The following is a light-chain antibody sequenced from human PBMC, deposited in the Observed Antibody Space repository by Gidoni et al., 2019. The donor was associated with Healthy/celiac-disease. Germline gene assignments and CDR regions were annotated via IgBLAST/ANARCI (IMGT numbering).Light chain of an antibody. J-gene: IGKJ4*01. CDR1: QSVSSY. CDR2: DAS. CDR3: QQRSNWPPLT. V-gene: IGKV3-11*01. Sequence: EVVSTHSPATLSLYPGERATLSCRASQSVSSYLAWYQQQPGQAPRLLIYDASNRATGIPARFSGSGSGTDFTLTISSLEPEDFAVYYCQQRSNWPPLTFGGGTKVEIK.